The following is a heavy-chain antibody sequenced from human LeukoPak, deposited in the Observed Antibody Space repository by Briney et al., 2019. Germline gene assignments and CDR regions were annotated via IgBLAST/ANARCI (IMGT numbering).Heavy chain of an antibody. D-gene: IGHD3-10*01. CDR2: INHSGST. V-gene: IGHV4-34*01. CDR1: GGSFSGYY. Sequence: SETLSLTCAVYGGSFSGYYWSWIRQPPGKGLEWIGEINHSGSTNYNPSLKSRVTISVDTSKNQFSLKLSSVTAADTAVYYCAGTKRITMVRGVRIMDVWGQGTTVTVSS. J-gene: IGHJ6*02. CDR3: AGTKRITMVRGVRIMDV.